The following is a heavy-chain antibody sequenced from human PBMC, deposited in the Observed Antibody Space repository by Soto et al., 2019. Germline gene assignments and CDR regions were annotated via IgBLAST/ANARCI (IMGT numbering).Heavy chain of an antibody. J-gene: IGHJ6*02. CDR3: ARVVVPAADYGMDV. CDR2: ISYDGSNK. D-gene: IGHD2-2*01. Sequence: GGSLRLSCAASGFTFSSYGMHWVRQAPGKGLEWVAVISYDGSNKYNADSVKGRFTISRDNSKNTLYLQMNSLRAEDTAVYYCARVVVPAADYGMDVWGQGTTVTVSS. CDR1: GFTFSSYG. V-gene: IGHV3-30*03.